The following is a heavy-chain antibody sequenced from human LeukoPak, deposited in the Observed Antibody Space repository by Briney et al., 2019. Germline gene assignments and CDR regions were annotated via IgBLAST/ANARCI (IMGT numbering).Heavy chain of an antibody. Sequence: GGSLRLSCSASGFTFSSYAMYWVRQAPGKGLEYVSAISSNGGSTYYADSVKGRFTISRDNSKNTLHLQMSSLRAEDMAVYYCARGSAVVGATGYYNGMDVWGQGTTVTVSS. D-gene: IGHD1-26*01. J-gene: IGHJ6*02. CDR1: GFTFSSYA. CDR3: ARGSAVVGATGYYNGMDV. V-gene: IGHV3-64D*09. CDR2: ISSNGGST.